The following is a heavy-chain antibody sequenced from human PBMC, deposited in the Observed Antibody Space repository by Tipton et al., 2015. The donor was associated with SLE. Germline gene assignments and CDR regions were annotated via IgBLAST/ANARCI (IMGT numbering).Heavy chain of an antibody. CDR2: ISYDGSNK. CDR1: GFTFSSYA. Sequence: RSLRLSCAASGFTFSSYAMHWVRQAPGKGLEWVAVISYDGSNKYYADSVKGRFTISRDNSKNTLYLQMNSLRAEDTAVYYCAREEYPWGQGTLVTVSS. CDR3: AREEYP. J-gene: IGHJ5*02. V-gene: IGHV3-30-3*01.